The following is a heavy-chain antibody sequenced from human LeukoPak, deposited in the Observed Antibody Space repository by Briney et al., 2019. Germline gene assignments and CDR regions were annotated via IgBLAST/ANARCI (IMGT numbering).Heavy chain of an antibody. J-gene: IGHJ4*02. Sequence: PSETLSLTCTVSGGSISSGGYYWSWIRQHPGKGLEGIGYIYYSGSTYYNPSLKSRVTISVDTSKNQFSLKLSSVTAADTAVYYCARERPPYRPGTHYWGQGNLVTVCS. CDR1: GGSISSGGYY. CDR2: IYYSGST. V-gene: IGHV4-31*03. CDR3: ARERPPYRPGTHY. D-gene: IGHD1-14*01.